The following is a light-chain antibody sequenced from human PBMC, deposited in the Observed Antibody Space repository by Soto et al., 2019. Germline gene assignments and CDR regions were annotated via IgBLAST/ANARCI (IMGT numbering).Light chain of an antibody. Sequence: SALTQPASVSGSPGQSITISCTGTSSDVGGYNYVSWYQQHPGKAPKLMIYDVSNRPSGVSNRFSGSKSGNTASLTISGLQAEDEADYYCTSYTGSSTHVFGTGTQLTVL. CDR1: SSDVGGYNY. J-gene: IGLJ1*01. CDR2: DVS. V-gene: IGLV2-14*01. CDR3: TSYTGSSTHV.